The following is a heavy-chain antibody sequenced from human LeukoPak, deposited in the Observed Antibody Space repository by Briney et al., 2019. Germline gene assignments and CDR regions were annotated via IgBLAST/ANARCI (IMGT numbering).Heavy chain of an antibody. CDR1: GYTFTSYD. Sequence: ASVKVSCKASGYTFTSYDINWVRQATGQGLEWMGWMNPNSGNTGYAQKFQGRVAMTRNTSISTAYMELSSLRSEDTAVYYCARVSRVRGVFKGLDFDYWGQGTLVTVSS. D-gene: IGHD3-10*01. J-gene: IGHJ4*02. V-gene: IGHV1-8*01. CDR2: MNPNSGNT. CDR3: ARVSRVRGVFKGLDFDY.